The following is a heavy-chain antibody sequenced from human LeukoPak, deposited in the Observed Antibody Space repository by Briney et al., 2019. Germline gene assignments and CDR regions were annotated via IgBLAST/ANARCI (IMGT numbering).Heavy chain of an antibody. CDR2: ISGSGGST. D-gene: IGHD6-19*01. CDR1: GFTYSSYA. CDR3: AKDSVEAGPFDY. Sequence: GGSLRLXCAASGFTYSSYAMSWVRQAPGKGLEWVSAISGSGGSTYYADSVKGRFTTSRDNSKNTLYLQMNSLRAEDTAVYYCAKDSVEAGPFDYWGQGTLVTVSS. J-gene: IGHJ4*02. V-gene: IGHV3-23*01.